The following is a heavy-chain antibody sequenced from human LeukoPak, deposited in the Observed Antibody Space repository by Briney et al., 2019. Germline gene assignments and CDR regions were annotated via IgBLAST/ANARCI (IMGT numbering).Heavy chain of an antibody. Sequence: ASVRVSCKASGYTFTSYDINWVRQATGQGLEWMGWMNPNSGNTGYAQKFQGRVTMTRNTSISTAYMELSSLRSEDTAVYYCARYNLDRRYNWFDPWGQGTLVTVSS. V-gene: IGHV1-8*01. CDR3: ARYNLDRRYNWFDP. J-gene: IGHJ5*02. D-gene: IGHD1-1*01. CDR2: MNPNSGNT. CDR1: GYTFTSYD.